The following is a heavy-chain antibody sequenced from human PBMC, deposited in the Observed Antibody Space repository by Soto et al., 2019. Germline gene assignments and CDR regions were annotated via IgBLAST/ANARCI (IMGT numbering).Heavy chain of an antibody. D-gene: IGHD2-21*02. J-gene: IGHJ4*02. CDR3: AGGPVVVTAHFDY. Sequence: GGSLRLSXAASGFTFSSYAMHWVRQAPGKGLEWVAVISYDGSNKYYADSVKGRFTISRDNSKNTLYLQMNSLRAEDTALYYCAGGPVVVTAHFDYWGQGPLVTVSS. V-gene: IGHV3-30-3*01. CDR2: ISYDGSNK. CDR1: GFTFSSYA.